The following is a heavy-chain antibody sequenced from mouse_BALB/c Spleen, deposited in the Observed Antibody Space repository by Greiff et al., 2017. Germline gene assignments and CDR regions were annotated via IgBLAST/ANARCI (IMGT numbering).Heavy chain of an antibody. D-gene: IGHD1-1*01. CDR2: ISDGGSYT. V-gene: IGHV5-4*02. J-gene: IGHJ4*01. Sequence: EVQLVESGGGLVKPGGSLKLSCAASGFTFSDYYMYWVRQTPEKRLEWVATISDGGSYTYYPDSVKGRFTISRDNAKNNLYLQMSSLKSEDTAMYYCARDPITTVVARAMDYWGQGTSVTVSS. CDR1: GFTFSDYY. CDR3: ARDPITTVVARAMDY.